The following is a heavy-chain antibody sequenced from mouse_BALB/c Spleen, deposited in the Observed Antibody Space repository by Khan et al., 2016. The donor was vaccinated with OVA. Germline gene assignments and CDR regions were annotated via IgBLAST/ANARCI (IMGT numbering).Heavy chain of an antibody. J-gene: IGHJ1*01. Sequence: QVQLKESGPGLVQPSQSLSITCTVSGFSLTSYGVHWVRQSPGKGLEWLGVIWSGGTTDYNAAFLSRLSISKDNSKSQVFFKMNSLQANDTAIYXSARKGDYVHWYFDVWGAGTTVTVSS. CDR2: IWSGGTT. CDR3: ARKGDYVHWYFDV. V-gene: IGHV2-2*02. D-gene: IGHD2-13*01. CDR1: GFSLTSYG.